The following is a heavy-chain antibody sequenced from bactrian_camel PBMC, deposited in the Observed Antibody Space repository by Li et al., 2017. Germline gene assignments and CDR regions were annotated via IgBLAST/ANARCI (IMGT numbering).Heavy chain of an antibody. V-gene: IGHV3-3*01. J-gene: IGHJ6*01. Sequence: HVQLVESGGGSVQSGGSLRLSCAVSGYSVNGNCVGWFRQAPGKEREGVATISRTGSSTYYAEYVRGRFTISRDTAKNTVYLQLNNLKPEDTAMYYCAADLSGGRCWGIMGPERFDAWGQGTQVTVS. CDR2: ISRTGSST. D-gene: IGHD1*01. CDR1: GYSVNGNC. CDR3: AADLSGGRCWGIMGPERFDA.